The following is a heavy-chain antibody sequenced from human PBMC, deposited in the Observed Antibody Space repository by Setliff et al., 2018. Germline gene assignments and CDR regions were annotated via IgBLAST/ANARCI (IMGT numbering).Heavy chain of an antibody. V-gene: IGHV4-39*07. CDR2: IYYSGST. Sequence: GSLRLSCAASGFTFSSYWMSWVRQAPGKGLEWIGSIYYSGSTYYNPSLKSRVTISVDTSKNQFSLKLSSVTAADTAVYYCARGDIVVVPAARDPPDYWGQGTLVTVSS. D-gene: IGHD2-2*01. CDR1: GFTFSSYW. CDR3: ARGDIVVVPAARDPPDY. J-gene: IGHJ4*02.